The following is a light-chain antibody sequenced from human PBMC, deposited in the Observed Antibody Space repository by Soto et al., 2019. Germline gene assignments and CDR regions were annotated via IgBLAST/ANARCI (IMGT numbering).Light chain of an antibody. CDR3: QTWDTGARVV. J-gene: IGLJ2*01. CDR2: LSSDGSH. V-gene: IGLV4-69*01. CDR1: SGHSSYA. Sequence: QLVLTQSPSDSASLEASVKLPCTLSSGHSSYAIAWHQQQPEKGPRYLMKLSSDGSHSKGDGIPDGYSGSSSGAERYLTISSLQSEDEADYYCQTWDTGARVVFGVGTKRTVL.